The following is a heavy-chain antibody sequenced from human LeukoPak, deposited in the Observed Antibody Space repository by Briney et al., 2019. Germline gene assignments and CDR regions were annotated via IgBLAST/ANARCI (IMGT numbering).Heavy chain of an antibody. CDR3: TPGRDYYGSGSYLDY. J-gene: IGHJ4*02. Sequence: GGSLRLSCTASGFTFGDYAMSWVRQAPGKGLEWVGFIRSKAYGGTTEYAASVKGSFTISRDDSKSIAYLQMNSLKTEDTAVYYCTPGRDYYGSGSYLDYWGQGTLVTVSS. V-gene: IGHV3-49*04. CDR1: GFTFGDYA. CDR2: IRSKAYGGTT. D-gene: IGHD3-10*01.